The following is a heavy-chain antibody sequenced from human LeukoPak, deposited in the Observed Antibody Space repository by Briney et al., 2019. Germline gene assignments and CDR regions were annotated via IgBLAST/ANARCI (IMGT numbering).Heavy chain of an antibody. CDR3: AKDLYHSDYYDSSGYSHLGY. CDR2: LYSGGST. J-gene: IGHJ4*02. CDR1: WFTVISSY. V-gene: IGHV3-53*01. Sequence: GGSLMPSCAAFWFTVISSYKRCVRQAPGAGLEGGSGLYSGGSTYFEDSLNGRFIISPDKSKNTLYLQMNSLRAEDTAVYYCAKDLYHSDYYDSSGYSHLGYWGQGTLVTVSS. D-gene: IGHD3-22*01.